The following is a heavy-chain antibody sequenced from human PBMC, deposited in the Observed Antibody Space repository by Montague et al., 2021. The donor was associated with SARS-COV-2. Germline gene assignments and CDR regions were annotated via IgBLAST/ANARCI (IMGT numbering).Heavy chain of an antibody. D-gene: IGHD3-10*01. CDR2: IYYSGST. CDR3: ARYGCKRMVRISGVDV. V-gene: IGHV4-39*07. J-gene: IGHJ4*02. CDR1: GGSISSSSYY. Sequence: SETLSLTCTVSGGSISSSSYYWGWIRQPPGKGLEWIGSIYYSGSTYYNPSHNSRGTISVDKSKNQFCLKLSSVTAADTVVYYCARYGCKRMVRISGVDVWGQGTLVTVSS.